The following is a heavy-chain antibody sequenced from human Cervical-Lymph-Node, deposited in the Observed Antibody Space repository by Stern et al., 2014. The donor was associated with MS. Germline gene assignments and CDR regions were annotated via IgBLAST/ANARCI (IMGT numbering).Heavy chain of an antibody. CDR3: ARFSLFGEYYFDS. D-gene: IGHD3-10*01. V-gene: IGHV4-31*02. CDR2: IIYSGSS. CDR1: GGSITRGGDY. J-gene: IGHJ4*02. Sequence: QVQLQESGTGLVKPSQTLSLTCTVSGGSITRGGDYWSWVRQRPGKGLEWVGYIIYSGSSYYNPSLKSRVTISVDTSKNQFSLRLTSVTAADTAVYYCARFSLFGEYYFDSWGQGTLVTVSS.